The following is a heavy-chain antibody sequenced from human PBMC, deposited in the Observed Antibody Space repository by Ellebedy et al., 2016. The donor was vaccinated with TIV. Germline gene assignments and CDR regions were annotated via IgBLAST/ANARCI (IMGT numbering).Heavy chain of an antibody. D-gene: IGHD3-10*01. CDR3: GRDYWGSIDY. J-gene: IGHJ4*02. Sequence: GSLRLXXTVSGGSFTNYAWGRIRQPPGKRLEWIAYVSVNGSDNFNPSLKSRVTMSLDTSKKQFSLNLRSVSATDTAIYFCGRDYWGSIDYWGQGILVTVSS. CDR2: VSVNGSD. V-gene: IGHV4-59*01. CDR1: GGSFTNYA.